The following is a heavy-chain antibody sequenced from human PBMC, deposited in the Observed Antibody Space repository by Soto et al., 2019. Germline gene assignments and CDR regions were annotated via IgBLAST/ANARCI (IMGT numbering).Heavy chain of an antibody. CDR3: ASQGQTRDRQLAF. CDR2: IHPGDSDT. D-gene: IGHD1-1*01. V-gene: IGHV5-51*01. J-gene: IGHJ4*02. CDR1: GYFFSSQW. Sequence: GESLKISCKGSGYFFSSQWIAWVRLMPGKGLEWMGIIHPGDSDTRYSPSFQGQVTISVDGSINTAYLQSRSLEASDTAVYYCASQGQTRDRQLAFWGQGTPVTVSS.